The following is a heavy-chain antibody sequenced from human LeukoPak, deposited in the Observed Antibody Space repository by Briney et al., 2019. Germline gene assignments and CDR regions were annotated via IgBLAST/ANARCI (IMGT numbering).Heavy chain of an antibody. Sequence: SETLSLTCAVYGGSFSGYYWSWIRQPPGKGLEWIGEINHSGSTNYNPSLKSRVTISVDTSKNQFSLKLSSVTAADTAVYYCAREHDILTGYLPYYYYYGMDVWGQGTTVTVSS. CDR2: INHSGST. J-gene: IGHJ6*02. V-gene: IGHV4-34*01. CDR1: GGSFSGYY. CDR3: AREHDILTGYLPYYYYYGMDV. D-gene: IGHD3-9*01.